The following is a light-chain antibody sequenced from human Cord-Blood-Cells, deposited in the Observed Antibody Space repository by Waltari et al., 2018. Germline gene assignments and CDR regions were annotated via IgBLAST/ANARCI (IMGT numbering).Light chain of an antibody. CDR1: SSDVGGYNY. CDR3: SSYTSSSTLVV. CDR2: DVS. J-gene: IGLJ2*01. V-gene: IGLV2-14*01. Sequence: QSALTQPASVSGSPGQSITISCTGTSSDVGGYNYVSWYQQHPGKAPKLMISDVSNRPSGVSKRFSGSQSGNTASLTISGLQAEDEADYYCSSYTSSSTLVVFGGGTKLTVL.